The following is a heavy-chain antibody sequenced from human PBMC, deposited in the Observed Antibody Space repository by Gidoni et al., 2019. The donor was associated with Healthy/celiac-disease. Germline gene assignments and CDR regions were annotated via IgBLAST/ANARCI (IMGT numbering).Heavy chain of an antibody. D-gene: IGHD2-8*01. CDR2: MNPNSGNT. CDR1: GYTFTSYD. Sequence: QVQLVQSGAEVKKPGASVKVSCKASGYTFTSYDINWVRQATGQGLEWMGWMNPNSGNTGYAQKFQGRVTMTRNTSISTAYMELSSLRSEDTAVYYCARGILNCTNGVCYSSLDPWGQGTLVTVSS. V-gene: IGHV1-8*01. J-gene: IGHJ5*02. CDR3: ARGILNCTNGVCYSSLDP.